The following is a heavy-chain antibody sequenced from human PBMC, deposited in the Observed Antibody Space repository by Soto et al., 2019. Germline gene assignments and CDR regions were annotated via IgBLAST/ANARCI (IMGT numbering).Heavy chain of an antibody. CDR2: INAGNGNT. CDR3: ARDVWELLYAFDI. V-gene: IGHV1-3*05. D-gene: IGHD1-26*01. J-gene: IGHJ3*02. Sequence: QVQLVQSGAEEKKPGASVKVSCKASGYTFTSYAMHWVRQAPGQRLEWMGWINAGNGNTKYSQKFQGRVTITRDTSASTAYMELSSLRSEDTAVYYCARDVWELLYAFDIWGQGTMVTVSS. CDR1: GYTFTSYA.